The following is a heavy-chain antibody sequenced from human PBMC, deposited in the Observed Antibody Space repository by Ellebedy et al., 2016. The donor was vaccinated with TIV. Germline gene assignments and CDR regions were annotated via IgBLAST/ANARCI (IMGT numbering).Heavy chain of an antibody. CDR1: HFAIRGGHY. CDR2: VFHSGST. D-gene: IGHD5-12*01. J-gene: IGHJ4*02. CDR3: ARMTSRGFSTPAY. Sequence: SETLSLXXSVSHFAIRGGHYWGCIRQTPGKGLEWIGSVFHSGSTYYNPSLRSRVTMSVDTSKNQLSLKISSVTAADTAIYYCARMTSRGFSTPAYWGQGTQVTVSS. V-gene: IGHV4-38-2*02.